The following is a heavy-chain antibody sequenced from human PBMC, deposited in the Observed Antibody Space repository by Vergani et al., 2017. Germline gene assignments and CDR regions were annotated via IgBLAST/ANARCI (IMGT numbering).Heavy chain of an antibody. CDR3: ARAGPYDIVTGYWSLSAFDI. J-gene: IGHJ3*02. CDR2: IYYSGST. Sequence: QVQLQESGPGLVKPSETLSLTCTVSGGSISSYYWSWIRQPPGKGLEWIGYIYYSGSTNYNPSLKSRVTISVGTSKNQLSLKLSSVTAADTAVYYCARAGPYDIVTGYWSLSAFDIWGQGTMVTVSS. V-gene: IGHV4-59*01. CDR1: GGSISSYY. D-gene: IGHD3-9*01.